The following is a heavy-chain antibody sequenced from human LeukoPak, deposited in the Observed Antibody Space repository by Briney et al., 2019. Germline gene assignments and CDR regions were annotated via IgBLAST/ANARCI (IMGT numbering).Heavy chain of an antibody. Sequence: GESLKISCKGSEYTFTTFWIGWVRQAPGKGLEWVSAITGGSDYTYYADSVKGRFIISRDNSKNTLYLQMNILRAEDTAVYYCARIAARLASSDYWGQGTQVTVS. CDR1: EYTFTTFW. D-gene: IGHD6-6*01. V-gene: IGHV3-23*01. CDR3: ARIAARLASSDY. CDR2: ITGGSDYT. J-gene: IGHJ4*02.